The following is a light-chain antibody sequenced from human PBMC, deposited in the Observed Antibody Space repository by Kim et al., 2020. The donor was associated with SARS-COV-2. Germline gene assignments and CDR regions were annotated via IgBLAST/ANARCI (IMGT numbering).Light chain of an antibody. J-gene: IGKJ4*01. Sequence: ATINCKSSQSVLYSSNNKNYLAWYQQKPGQPPNLLIYWASTRESGVPDRFSGGGSGTDFTLTISSLQAEDVAVYYCQQYYSTPITFGGGTKVEIK. CDR2: WAS. V-gene: IGKV4-1*01. CDR3: QQYYSTPIT. CDR1: QSVLYSSNNKNY.